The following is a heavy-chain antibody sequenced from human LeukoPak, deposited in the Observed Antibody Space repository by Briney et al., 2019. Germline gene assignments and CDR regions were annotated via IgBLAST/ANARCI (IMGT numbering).Heavy chain of an antibody. D-gene: IGHD1-26*01. CDR3: ARAQVGATPPYVDY. CDR1: GFTFSSYW. CDR2: INSDGSST. V-gene: IGHV3-74*03. J-gene: IGHJ4*02. Sequence: PGGSLRLSCTASGFTFSSYWMHWVRQAPGKGLVWVSRINSDGSSTTYADSVKGRFTISRDNAKSTLYLQMNSLRAEDTAVYYCARAQVGATPPYVDYWGQGTLVTVSS.